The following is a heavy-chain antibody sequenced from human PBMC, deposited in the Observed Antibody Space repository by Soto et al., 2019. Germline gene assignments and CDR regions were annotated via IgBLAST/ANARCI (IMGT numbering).Heavy chain of an antibody. D-gene: IGHD1-1*01. V-gene: IGHV3-30*18. CDR2: ISYDGSNG. CDR1: GFTFSSYA. Sequence: PGGSLRLSCAASGFTFSSYAMHWVRQAPGKGLEWVATISYDGSNGYYGDSVKGRFTISRDNAKSTLYVQMNSLRAEDTAVYYCAKTQATGTTYYFDSWGHGSLVTVSS. CDR3: AKTQATGTTYYFDS. J-gene: IGHJ4*01.